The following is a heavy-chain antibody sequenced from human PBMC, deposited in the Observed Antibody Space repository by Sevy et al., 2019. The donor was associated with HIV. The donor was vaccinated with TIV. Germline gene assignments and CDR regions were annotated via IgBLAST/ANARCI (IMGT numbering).Heavy chain of an antibody. CDR3: ARKDDSVGSFDI. D-gene: IGHD3-16*01. CDR1: GDSVSSNSAV. J-gene: IGHJ3*02. V-gene: IGHV6-1*01. CDR2: TYYRSKWYN. Sequence: KQSQNLSLTCAISGDSVSSNSAVWNWIRQSPSRGLEWLGRTYYRSKWYNDYTVSVKSRITINPDTSKNQFSLQLNSVTPEDTAMYYCARKDDSVGSFDIWGQGTMVTVSS.